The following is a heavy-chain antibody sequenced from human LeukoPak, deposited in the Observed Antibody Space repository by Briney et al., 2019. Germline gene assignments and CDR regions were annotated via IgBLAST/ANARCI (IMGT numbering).Heavy chain of an antibody. V-gene: IGHV1-69*06. J-gene: IGHJ3*02. CDR1: GGTFSSYA. D-gene: IGHD3-22*01. CDR2: IIPIFGTA. Sequence: ASVKVSCKASGGTFSSYAISWVRQAPGQGLEWMGGIIPIFGTANYAQKFQGRVTITADKSTSTAYMELSSLRSEDTAVYYCARDSRPRDRSRNDAFDIWGQGTMVTVSS. CDR3: ARDSRPRDRSRNDAFDI.